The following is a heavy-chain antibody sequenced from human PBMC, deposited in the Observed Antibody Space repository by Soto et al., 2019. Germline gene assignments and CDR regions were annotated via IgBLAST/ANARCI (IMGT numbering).Heavy chain of an antibody. CDR2: IHYSGST. V-gene: IGHV4-31*03. CDR1: GGSISNGGYY. J-gene: IGHJ4*01. CDR3: ARVRGSGSYAAYYFDS. Sequence: KPSETLSLTCTVSGGSISNGGYYWNWVRQHPGKGLEWIGYIHYSGSTWYNPSLESRVTISVDTSKDQFPLKLRSVTAADTAVYYCARVRGSGSYAAYYFDSWGQGTLVTVSS. D-gene: IGHD3-10*01.